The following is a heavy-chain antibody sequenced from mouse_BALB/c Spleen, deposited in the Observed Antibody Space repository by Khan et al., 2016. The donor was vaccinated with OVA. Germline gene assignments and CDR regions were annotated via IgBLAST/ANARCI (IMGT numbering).Heavy chain of an antibody. CDR3: AEQLTGSFAY. J-gene: IGHJ3*01. Sequence: EVELVESGGDLVKPGGSLKLSCVASGFTFSSYSMSWVRQTPDKRLEWVASISSGGDYTYYPDSVKGRFTITSDNAKNTLYLQMSDLKSEDTAIYYWAEQLTGSFAYWGQGTLVTFSA. D-gene: IGHD4-1*01. CDR2: ISSGGDYT. V-gene: IGHV5-6*01. CDR1: GFTFSSYS.